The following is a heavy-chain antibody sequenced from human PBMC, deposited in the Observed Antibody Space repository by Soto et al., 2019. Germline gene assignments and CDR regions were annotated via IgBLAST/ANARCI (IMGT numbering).Heavy chain of an antibody. D-gene: IGHD2-2*01. V-gene: IGHV3-23*01. CDR2: ISGSGGST. J-gene: IGHJ4*02. Sequence: GGSLRLSCAASGFTFSSYAMSWVRQAPGKGLEWVSAISGSGGSTYYADSVKGRFTISRDNSKNTLYLQMNSLRAEDTAVYYCAKDLVRDSSTPYYFDYWGQGTLVTVSS. CDR3: AKDLVRDSSTPYYFDY. CDR1: GFTFSSYA.